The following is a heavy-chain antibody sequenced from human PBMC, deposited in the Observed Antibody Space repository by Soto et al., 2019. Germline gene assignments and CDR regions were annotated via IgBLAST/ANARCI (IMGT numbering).Heavy chain of an antibody. CDR1: GYIFTDHL. J-gene: IGHJ4*02. Sequence: VSCKTSGYIFTDHLIHWVRQSPGQGLQWVGWVHPDSGGTNVAQAFQDRVTMTADTSITTAYMDLARLRPDDTAIFYCARGAQGFFPVSGIYFYFDHWGQGTPVTVS. V-gene: IGHV1-2*02. CDR2: VHPDSGGT. CDR3: ARGAQGFFPVSGIYFYFDH. D-gene: IGHD3-22*01.